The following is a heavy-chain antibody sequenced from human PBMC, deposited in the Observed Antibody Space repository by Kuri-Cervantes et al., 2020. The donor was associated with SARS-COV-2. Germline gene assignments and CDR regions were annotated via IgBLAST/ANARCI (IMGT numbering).Heavy chain of an antibody. J-gene: IGHJ4*01. CDR1: GGSISSSSYY. CDR3: ARGTSNAAPPGDY. Sequence: GSLRLSCTVSGGSISSSSYYWGWIRQPPGKGLEWIGYVYYSGSTNYNPSLKSRVTISVDTSKNQFSLKLSSVTAADTAVYYCARGTSNAAPPGDYWGQGTLVTVSS. CDR2: VYYSGST. D-gene: IGHD4-11*01. V-gene: IGHV4-61*05.